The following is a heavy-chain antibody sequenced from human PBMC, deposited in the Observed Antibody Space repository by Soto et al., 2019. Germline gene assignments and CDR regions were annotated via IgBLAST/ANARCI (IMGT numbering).Heavy chain of an antibody. J-gene: IGHJ6*02. Sequence: QVQLVQSGAEVKKPGASVKVSCKASGYTFTYYDINWVRHATGQGPEWMGWMSPNSDNIGYAQKFQGRVTMTWNTSISTAYMELSSLRSEDTAVYYCARGIDQVMDVWGQGTTVTVSS. D-gene: IGHD3-22*01. CDR3: ARGIDQVMDV. CDR1: GYTFTYYD. CDR2: MSPNSDNI. V-gene: IGHV1-8*01.